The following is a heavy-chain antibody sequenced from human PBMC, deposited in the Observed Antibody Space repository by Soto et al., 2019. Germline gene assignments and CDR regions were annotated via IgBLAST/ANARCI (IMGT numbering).Heavy chain of an antibody. Sequence: PGGSLRLPCAASGVTFSSYSMNWVRQAPGKGLEWVSYISSSSSTIYYADSVKGRFTISRDNAKNSLYLQMNSLRAEDTAVYYCASGSASFYYYYYMDVWGRGTTVTVSS. CDR1: GVTFSSYS. D-gene: IGHD2-2*01. V-gene: IGHV3-48*01. J-gene: IGHJ6*03. CDR2: ISSSSSTI. CDR3: ASGSASFYYYYYMDV.